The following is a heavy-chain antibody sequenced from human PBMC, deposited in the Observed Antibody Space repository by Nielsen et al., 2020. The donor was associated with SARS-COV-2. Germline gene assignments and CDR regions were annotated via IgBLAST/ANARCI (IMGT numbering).Heavy chain of an antibody. V-gene: IGHV1-24*01. CDR3: ATGGRELYYFDY. Sequence: ASVKVSCKVSGYTLTELSMHWVRQAPGKGLEWMGGFDPEDGETIYAQKFQGRVTMTEDTSTDTAYMELSSLRSEDTAVYYCATGGRELYYFDYWGQGTLATVSS. D-gene: IGHD1-26*01. CDR2: FDPEDGET. J-gene: IGHJ4*02. CDR1: GYTLTELS.